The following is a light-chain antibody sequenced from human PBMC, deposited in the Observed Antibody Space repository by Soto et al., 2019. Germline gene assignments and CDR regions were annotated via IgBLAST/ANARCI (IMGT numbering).Light chain of an antibody. V-gene: IGKV2-30*01. CDR1: LSLVYSDGNTY. Sequence: DVVLTQSPLSLPVTLGQPASISCRSSLSLVYSDGNTYLSWFQQRPGQSPRRLIYKVSNRDSGVPDRFSGSGSATDFTLKISRVEAEDVGVYYCMQTALCPRTLGQGTKVEIK. J-gene: IGKJ1*01. CDR3: MQTALCPRT. CDR2: KVS.